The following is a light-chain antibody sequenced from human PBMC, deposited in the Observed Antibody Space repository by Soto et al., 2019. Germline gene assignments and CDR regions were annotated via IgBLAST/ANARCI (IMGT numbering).Light chain of an antibody. CDR1: ESIARH. J-gene: IGKJ5*01. CDR2: AAS. V-gene: IGKV1-39*01. CDR3: QQSYSARSIT. Sequence: DIQMTQSPSSLSASVGDRVTITCRASESIARHLNWYQQKPGKAPKLLIYAASSLQNGVPSRFRGGGSGTDFTLTISNLQPEDFATYSCQQSYSARSITFGQGTRLEIK.